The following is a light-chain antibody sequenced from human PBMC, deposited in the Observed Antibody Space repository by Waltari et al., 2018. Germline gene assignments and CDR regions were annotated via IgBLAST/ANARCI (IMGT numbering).Light chain of an antibody. CDR3: SSQSSNDVVL. V-gene: IGLV2-14*01. CDR1: SNDVGGYNS. CDR2: DVS. Sequence: QSARTHPASVSGSPGQSVTIFCAGPSNDVGGYNSVSWYQEHPGQAPRVIIYDVSDRPSGVSDRFSGSKSGNTASLTISGLQAEDEADYYCSSQSSNDVVLFGGGTKLTVL. J-gene: IGLJ2*01.